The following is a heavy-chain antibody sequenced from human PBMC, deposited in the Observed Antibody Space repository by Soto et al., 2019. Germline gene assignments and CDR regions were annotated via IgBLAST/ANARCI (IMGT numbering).Heavy chain of an antibody. J-gene: IGHJ5*02. CDR2: IYSGGST. CDR3: VRDQDSRGYSVFNL. CDR1: GFTVSSNY. D-gene: IGHD3-22*01. Sequence: GGSLRLSCAASGFTVSSNYMSWVRQAPGKGLEWVSLIYSGGSTYYADSVKGRFTISRDNSKNMLYLQMDSLRAEDTAVYFCVRDQDSRGYSVFNLWGQGAQVTVSS. V-gene: IGHV3-53*01.